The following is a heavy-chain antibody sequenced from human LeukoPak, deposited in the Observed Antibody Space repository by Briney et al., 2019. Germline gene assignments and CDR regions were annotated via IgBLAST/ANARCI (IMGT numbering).Heavy chain of an antibody. Sequence: GASVKVSCKASGGTFSSYAISWVRQAPGQGLVWMGGIIPIFGTANYAQKFQGRVTITADESTSTAYMELSSLRSEDTAVYYCAAGPTTVVTLTAEPFDYWGQGTLVAVSS. V-gene: IGHV1-69*13. CDR2: IIPIFGTA. CDR3: AAGPTTVVTLTAEPFDY. D-gene: IGHD4-23*01. J-gene: IGHJ4*02. CDR1: GGTFSSYA.